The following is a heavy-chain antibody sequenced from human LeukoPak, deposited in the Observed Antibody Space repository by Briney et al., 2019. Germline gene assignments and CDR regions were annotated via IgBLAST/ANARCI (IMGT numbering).Heavy chain of an antibody. J-gene: IGHJ4*02. Sequence: GGSLRLSCTASGFTFGDYAMSWVRQAPGKGLEWVGFIRSKAYGGTTEYAASVKGRFTISRDDSKSIAYLQMNSLKTEDTAVYYCSRGRITMVRGVPYYFDYWGQGTLVTLSS. CDR2: IRSKAYGGTT. CDR1: GFTFGDYA. CDR3: SRGRITMVRGVPYYFDY. V-gene: IGHV3-49*04. D-gene: IGHD3-10*01.